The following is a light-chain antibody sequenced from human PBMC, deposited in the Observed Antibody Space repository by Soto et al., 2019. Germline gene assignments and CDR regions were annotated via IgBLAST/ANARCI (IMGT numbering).Light chain of an antibody. Sequence: EVVLTQSPATLSLSPGERATLFCRASESVFNYLAWYQQKPDQAPRLLIYDGSNRATGIPARFSGSGYGTDFTLTMSSLEPEDFALYYCLQCYRWPPITFGQGTRLDIK. CDR2: DGS. CDR3: LQCYRWPPIT. J-gene: IGKJ5*01. V-gene: IGKV3-11*01. CDR1: ESVFNY.